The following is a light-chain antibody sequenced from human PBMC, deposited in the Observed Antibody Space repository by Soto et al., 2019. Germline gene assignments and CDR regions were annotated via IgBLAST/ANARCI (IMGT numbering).Light chain of an antibody. CDR3: QHYHNWPPMCT. CDR2: GAS. V-gene: IGKV3-15*01. CDR1: QSVSNN. Sequence: EIVMTQSPATLSVSPGERATLSCRAIQSVSNNLAWYQQKPGQAPRLLIYGASSRATGIPARFSGSGSGTEFTLTVSSLQSEDFAVYYCQHYHNWPPMCTFGQGTKVDIK. J-gene: IGKJ2*02.